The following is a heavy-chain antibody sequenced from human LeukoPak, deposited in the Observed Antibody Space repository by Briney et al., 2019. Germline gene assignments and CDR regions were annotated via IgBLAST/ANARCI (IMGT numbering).Heavy chain of an antibody. V-gene: IGHV1-8*01. CDR3: ARVVRSRRDGYNYLFDY. J-gene: IGHJ4*02. D-gene: IGHD5-24*01. CDR1: GYTFTSYD. CDR2: MNPNSGNT. Sequence: ASVGVSCKASGYTFTSYDINWVRQATGQGLEWMGWMNPNSGNTGYAQKFQGRVTMTRNTSISTAYMELSSLRSEDTAVYYCARVVRSRRDGYNYLFDYWGQGTLVTVSS.